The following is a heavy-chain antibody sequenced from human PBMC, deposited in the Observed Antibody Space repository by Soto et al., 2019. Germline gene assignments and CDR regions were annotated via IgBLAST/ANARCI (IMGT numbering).Heavy chain of an antibody. CDR2: IIPILGTA. CDR3: ARDRSGEQMGFDY. Sequence: ASVKVSCKASGGTFSSYAISWVRQAPGQGLEWMGGIIPILGTANYAQKFQGRVTITADESTSTAYMELSSLRSEDTAVYYCARDRSGEQMGFDYWGQGTLVTVSS. V-gene: IGHV1-69*13. D-gene: IGHD3-10*01. CDR1: GGTFSSYA. J-gene: IGHJ4*02.